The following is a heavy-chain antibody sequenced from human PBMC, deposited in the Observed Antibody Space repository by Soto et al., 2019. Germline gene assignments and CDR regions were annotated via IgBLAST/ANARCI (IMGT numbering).Heavy chain of an antibody. Sequence: PSDTLSLTCTVSGGSMSSQYWTWPRQPPGKGLEWIGYIPYSGSSYYNPSLKSRVTISADTSRNQFSLRLTSVIAADTAVYFCARADPDASVGFWGQGTLVTVSS. CDR2: IPYSGSS. CDR1: GGSMSSQY. D-gene: IGHD3-16*01. J-gene: IGHJ4*02. CDR3: ARADPDASVGF. V-gene: IGHV4-59*11.